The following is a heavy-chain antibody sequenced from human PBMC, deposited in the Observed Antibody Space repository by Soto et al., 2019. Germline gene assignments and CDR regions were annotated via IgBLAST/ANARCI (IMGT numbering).Heavy chain of an antibody. D-gene: IGHD6-19*01. CDR3: ARVAVAGYYYYYMDV. V-gene: IGHV4-59*01. J-gene: IGHJ6*03. CDR2: IYYSGST. CDR1: GGSISSYY. Sequence: PSETLSLTCTVSGGSISSYYWSWIRQPPGKGLEWIGYIYYSGSTNYNPSLKSRVTISVDTSKNQFSLKLSSVTAADTAVYYCARVAVAGYYYYYMDVWGQGTTVTVSS.